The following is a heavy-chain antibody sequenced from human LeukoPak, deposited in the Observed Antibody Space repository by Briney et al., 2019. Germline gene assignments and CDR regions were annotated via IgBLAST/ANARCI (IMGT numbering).Heavy chain of an antibody. CDR1: GYTFTSYG. J-gene: IGHJ4*02. V-gene: IGHV1-18*01. D-gene: IGHD4-17*01. Sequence: GASVKVSCKASGYTFTSYGISWVRQAPGQGLEWMGWISAYNGNTNYAQKFQGRVTMTTDTSTSTAYMELRSLRSDDTAVYYCARPFTGDYGDYGFDYWGQGTLVTVSS. CDR3: ARPFTGDYGDYGFDY. CDR2: ISAYNGNT.